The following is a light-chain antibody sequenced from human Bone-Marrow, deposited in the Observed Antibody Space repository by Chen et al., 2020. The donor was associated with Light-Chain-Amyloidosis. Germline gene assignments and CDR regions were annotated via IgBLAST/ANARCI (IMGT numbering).Light chain of an antibody. J-gene: IGLJ3*02. CDR3: QYYQGSRQWV. Sequence: NFMLTQPHSVSESPGKTVIISCTRSSGSIATNYVQWYQQHPSSSPATVIYEDDLRPSGVPDRFSGYLVRSSNSASRNNSGLKTEEDAHYYCQYYQGSRQWVFRGGTKLTVL. V-gene: IGLV6-57*01. CDR1: SGSIATNY. CDR2: EDD.